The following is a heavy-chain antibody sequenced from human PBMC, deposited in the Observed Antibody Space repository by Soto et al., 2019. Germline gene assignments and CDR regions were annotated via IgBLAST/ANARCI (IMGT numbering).Heavy chain of an antibody. CDR2: VYYSGKT. CDR1: GGSFSSNNYY. CDR3: ARQSTGQYDFWSDYSRSVPRVDWFDP. J-gene: IGHJ5*02. Sequence: SEILSLTCTVSGGSFSSNNYYWGWIRQPPGKGPEWIGSVYYSGKTYYNPSLKSRVTISVDTSQTHFSLRLNSVTAADTAVYYCARQSTGQYDFWSDYSRSVPRVDWFDPWGQGTLVTVSS. D-gene: IGHD3-3*01. V-gene: IGHV4-39*01.